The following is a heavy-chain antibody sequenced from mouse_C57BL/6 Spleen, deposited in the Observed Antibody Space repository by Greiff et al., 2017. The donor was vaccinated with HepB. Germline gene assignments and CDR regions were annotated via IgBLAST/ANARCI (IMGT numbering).Heavy chain of an antibody. Sequence: VQLQQSGAELVKPGASVKLSCTASGFNIKDYYMHWVKQRTEQGLEWIGRIDPEDGETKYASKFQGKATITADTSTNTAYLQLSSLTSEDTAVYYCARFSWDDYYAMDYWGQVTSVTVSS. CDR1: GFNIKDYY. J-gene: IGHJ4*01. CDR2: IDPEDGET. CDR3: ARFSWDDYYAMDY. V-gene: IGHV14-2*01. D-gene: IGHD4-1*01.